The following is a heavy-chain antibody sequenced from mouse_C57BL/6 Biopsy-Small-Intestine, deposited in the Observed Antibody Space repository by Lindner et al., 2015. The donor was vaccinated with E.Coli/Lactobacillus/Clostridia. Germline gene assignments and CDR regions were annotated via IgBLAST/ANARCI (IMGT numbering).Heavy chain of an antibody. CDR3: ARTEDYYGNFDV. D-gene: IGHD1-1*01. V-gene: IGHV5-17*01. J-gene: IGHJ1*03. CDR2: ISSGSSTI. CDR1: GFTFSAYG. Sequence: VQLQESGGGLVKPGGSLKLSCAASGFTFSAYGMALGSSGVQEKGLEWVAYISSGSSTIYYADTVKGRFTISRDNAKNTLFLQMTSLRSEDTAMYYCARTEDYYGNFDVWGTGTTVTVSS.